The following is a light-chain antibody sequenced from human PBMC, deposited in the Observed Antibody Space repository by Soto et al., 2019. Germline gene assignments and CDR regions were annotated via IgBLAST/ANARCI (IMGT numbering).Light chain of an antibody. CDR1: QSVSSN. V-gene: IGKV3-15*01. Sequence: EIVMTQSPATLSVSPGERATLSCRASQSVSSNLAWYQQKPGQAPRLLIYGASTRATGIPARFSGSGSGTEFTLTISSLRSQAFAAYYCPQCNNSSPLTFGGGTNVEIK. J-gene: IGKJ4*01. CDR2: GAS. CDR3: PQCNNSSPLT.